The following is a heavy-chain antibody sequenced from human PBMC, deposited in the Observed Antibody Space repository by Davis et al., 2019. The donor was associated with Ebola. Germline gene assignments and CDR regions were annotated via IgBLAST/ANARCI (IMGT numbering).Heavy chain of an antibody. CDR2: INPNSGGT. V-gene: IGHV1-18*01. CDR1: GYIFTSYA. J-gene: IGHJ4*02. CDR3: ARGITMVRGQDYFDY. D-gene: IGHD3-10*01. Sequence: ASVKVSCKASGYIFTSYAISWVRQAPGQGLEWMGRINPNSGGTNYAQKFQGRVTMTTDTSTSTAYMELRSLRSDDTAVYYCARGITMVRGQDYFDYWGQGTLVTVSS.